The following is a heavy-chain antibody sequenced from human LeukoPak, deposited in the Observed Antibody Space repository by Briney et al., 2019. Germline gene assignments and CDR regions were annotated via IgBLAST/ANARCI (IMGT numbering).Heavy chain of an antibody. J-gene: IGHJ5*02. D-gene: IGHD6-19*01. CDR1: GFTFSSYA. CDR3: AKVAHSSGWYGRFDP. CDR2: MSGRGGST. V-gene: IGHV3-23*01. Sequence: GGSLRLSCAAYGFTFSSYAMSWVRQAAGRGLGWVVAMSGRGGSTYYADSGKGRVTISRDNSKNSLYLQMNRLRPGGTAVYYCAKVAHSSGWYGRFDPLGQGTLVTVSP.